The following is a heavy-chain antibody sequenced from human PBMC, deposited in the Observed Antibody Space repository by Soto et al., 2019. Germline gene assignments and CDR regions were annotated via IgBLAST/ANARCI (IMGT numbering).Heavy chain of an antibody. J-gene: IGHJ4*02. Sequence: TGGALRLSFAASGFTFSIYAMSWVRQAPGKGLEWVSAISGSGGRTYYAESLKRRFTISRHNYKNTLSIKMKSLRDEDKDAYYCAKDGEVVALPDYWGQGTLVTVSS. V-gene: IGHV3-23*01. D-gene: IGHD2-15*01. CDR2: ISGSGGRT. CDR3: AKDGEVVALPDY. CDR1: GFTFSIYA.